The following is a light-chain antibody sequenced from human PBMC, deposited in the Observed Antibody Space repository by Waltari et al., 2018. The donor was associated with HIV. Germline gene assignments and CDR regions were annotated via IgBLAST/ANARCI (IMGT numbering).Light chain of an antibody. Sequence: QSALTQAASVSGFPGQSITISCTGSSSDVGSYNYVSWYQQHPGKAPKLLIYDVSKRPSGVSNRFSGSKSGNTASLTISGLQAEDEADYYCCSYAGSNTYLFGTGTEVTVL. V-gene: IGLV2-23*02. J-gene: IGLJ1*01. CDR2: DVS. CDR3: CSYAGSNTYL. CDR1: SSDVGSYNY.